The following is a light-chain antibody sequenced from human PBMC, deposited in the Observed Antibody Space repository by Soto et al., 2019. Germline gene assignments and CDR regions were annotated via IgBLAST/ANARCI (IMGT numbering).Light chain of an antibody. V-gene: IGKV1-27*01. CDR1: QGIRHY. J-gene: IGKJ1*01. CDR3: QNFDSAPQT. Sequence: DIQMTQSPSSLSASVGDRVTITCRASQGIRHYLALHQQKPGKVPKLLIYEASNLQSGVPSRFRGSGSGTEFTLTISSLQPEDFATYYCQNFDSAPQTFGQGTKVDIK. CDR2: EAS.